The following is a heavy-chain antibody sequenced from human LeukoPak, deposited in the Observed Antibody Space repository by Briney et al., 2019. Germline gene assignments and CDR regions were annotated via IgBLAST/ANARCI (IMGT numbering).Heavy chain of an antibody. CDR3: ASLGAKNYYDSSGYRDI. J-gene: IGHJ3*02. Sequence: SLSLSCAASGFTFSSYGMSWVRQGPGKGLEWVSAISGSGGSTYYEDSVKGRFTISRDNSKNKLYLQMQSPGAAETDVYYCASLGAKNYYDSSGYRDIWSQGTMVTVSS. V-gene: IGHV3-23*01. CDR2: ISGSGGST. D-gene: IGHD3-22*01. CDR1: GFTFSSYG.